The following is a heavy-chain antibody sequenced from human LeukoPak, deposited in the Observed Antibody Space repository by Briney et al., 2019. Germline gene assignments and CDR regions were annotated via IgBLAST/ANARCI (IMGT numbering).Heavy chain of an antibody. V-gene: IGHV3-33*01. D-gene: IGHD6-13*01. J-gene: IGHJ4*02. CDR1: GFTFSSFA. Sequence: GGSLRLSCAASGFTFSSFAMHWVRQSPGKGLEWVAVIWYDGSNKLYADSVKGRFTISRDNSRNTLYLQMNSLSAEDTAVYYCARDHYSSMWSVFEYWGQGALVTVSS. CDR2: IWYDGSNK. CDR3: ARDHYSSMWSVFEY.